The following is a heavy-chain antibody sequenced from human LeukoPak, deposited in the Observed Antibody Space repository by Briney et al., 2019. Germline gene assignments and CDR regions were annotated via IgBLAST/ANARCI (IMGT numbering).Heavy chain of an antibody. CDR3: AKDRGGSSSADY. D-gene: IGHD1-26*01. J-gene: IGHJ4*02. CDR1: GFTFSSYG. Sequence: GGSLRLSCAASGFTFSSYGMHWVRQAPGKGLEGVAFIRYDGSNKYYADSAKGRFTISRDNSKNTLYLQMDSLRAEDTAVYYCAKDRGGSSSADYWGQGTLVTVSS. CDR2: IRYDGSNK. V-gene: IGHV3-30*02.